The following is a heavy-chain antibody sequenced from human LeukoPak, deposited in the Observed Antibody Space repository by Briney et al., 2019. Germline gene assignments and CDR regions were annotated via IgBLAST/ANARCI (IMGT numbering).Heavy chain of an antibody. J-gene: IGHJ4*02. CDR1: GGSISSSSYY. D-gene: IGHD2-2*01. V-gene: IGHV4-39*01. CDR2: IYYSGST. CDR3: ARHQLVVVPAAPDY. Sequence: SETLSLTCTVSGGSISSSSYYWGRIRQPPGKGLEWIGSIYYSGSTYYNPSLKSRVTISVDTSKNQFSLKLSSVTAADTAVYYCARHQLVVVPAAPDYWGQGTLVTVSS.